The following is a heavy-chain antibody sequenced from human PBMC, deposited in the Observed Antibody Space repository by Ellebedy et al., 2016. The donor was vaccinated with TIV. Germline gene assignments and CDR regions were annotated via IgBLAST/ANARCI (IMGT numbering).Heavy chain of an antibody. CDR3: ARQTVTGYFQH. Sequence: MPSETLSLTCAVPGGSISSGGYPWSWIRQPPGKGLEWIGYIYHSGSTYYNPSLKSRVPISVDTSKNQFSLKLSSVTAADTAVYYCARQTVTGYFQHWGQGTLVTVSS. CDR1: GGSISSGGYP. V-gene: IGHV4-30-2*01. CDR2: IYHSGST. D-gene: IGHD4-17*01. J-gene: IGHJ1*01.